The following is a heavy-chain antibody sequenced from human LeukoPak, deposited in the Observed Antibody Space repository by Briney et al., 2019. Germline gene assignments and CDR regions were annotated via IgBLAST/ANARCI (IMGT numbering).Heavy chain of an antibody. V-gene: IGHV4-61*02. D-gene: IGHD5-18*01. CDR2: IYTSGST. CDR1: GGSISSGSYY. J-gene: IGHJ4*02. Sequence: SQTLSLTCTVSGGSISSGSYYWSWIRQPAGKGLEWIGRIYTSGSTNHNPSLKSRVTISVDTSKNQFSLKLSSVTAADTAVYYCARDRGYSYGYYFDYWGQGTLVTVSS. CDR3: ARDRGYSYGYYFDY.